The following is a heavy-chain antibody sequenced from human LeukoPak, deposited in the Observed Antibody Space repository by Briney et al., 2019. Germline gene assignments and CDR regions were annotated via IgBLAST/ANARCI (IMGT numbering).Heavy chain of an antibody. CDR2: IYTSGST. V-gene: IGHV4-61*02. CDR1: GGSISSGSYY. CDR3: ASITMVRGVIKGALFDY. D-gene: IGHD3-10*01. Sequence: PSETLSLTCTVSGGSISSGSYYWSWIRQPAGKGLEWIGRIYTSGSTNYNPSLKSRVTISVDTSKNQFSLKLSSVTAADTAVYYCASITMVRGVIKGALFDYWGQGTLVTVSS. J-gene: IGHJ4*02.